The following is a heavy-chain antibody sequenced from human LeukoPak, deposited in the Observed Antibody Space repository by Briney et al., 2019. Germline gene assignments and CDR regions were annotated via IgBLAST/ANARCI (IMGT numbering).Heavy chain of an antibody. J-gene: IGHJ6*03. D-gene: IGHD6-6*01. CDR1: GGSISSYY. CDR2: IYYSGST. Sequence: SETLSLTCTVSGGSISSYYWSWIRQPPGKGLEWIGYIYYSGSTNYNPSPKSRVTISVDTSKNQFSLKLSSVTAADTAVYYCARAVAARRDHYYYYYMDVWGKGTTVTVSS. CDR3: ARAVAARRDHYYYYYMDV. V-gene: IGHV4-59*01.